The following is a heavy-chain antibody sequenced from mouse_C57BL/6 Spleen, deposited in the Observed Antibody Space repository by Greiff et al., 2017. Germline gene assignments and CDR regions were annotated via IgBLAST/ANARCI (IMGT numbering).Heavy chain of an antibody. J-gene: IGHJ3*01. D-gene: IGHD2-5*01. V-gene: IGHV1-50*01. CDR1: GYTFTSYW. CDR3: ARNPSDYSNYGDAY. CDR2: IDPSDSYT. Sequence: QVQLQQPGAELVKPGASVKLSCKASGYTFTSYWMQWVKQRPGQGLEWIGEIDPSDSYTNYNQKFKGKATLTVDTSSSTAYMQLSSLTSEDSAVYYCARNPSDYSNYGDAYWGQGTLVTVSA.